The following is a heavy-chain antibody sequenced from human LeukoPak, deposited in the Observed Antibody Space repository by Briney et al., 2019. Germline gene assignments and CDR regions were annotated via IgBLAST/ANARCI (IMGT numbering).Heavy chain of an antibody. CDR2: ISSSGGST. D-gene: IGHD3-22*01. V-gene: IGHV3-23*01. CDR1: GFTFSSYA. Sequence: GGSLRLSCAASGFTFSSYAMSWVRQAPGKGLEWVSAISSSGGSTYYADSVKGRFIICRDNSKNTLYLQMNSLRAEDTAVYYCAKDSGPNYDSSVSDDYWGQGTLVTVSS. J-gene: IGHJ4*02. CDR3: AKDSGPNYDSSVSDDY.